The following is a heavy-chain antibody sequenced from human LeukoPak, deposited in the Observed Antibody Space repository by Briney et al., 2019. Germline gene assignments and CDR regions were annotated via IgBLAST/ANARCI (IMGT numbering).Heavy chain of an antibody. CDR1: GGSFSGYY. J-gene: IGHJ5*02. D-gene: IGHD2-2*02. Sequence: PSETLSLTCAVYGGSFSGYYWSWIRQPPGKGLEWIGEINHSGSTNYNPSLKSRVTISVDTSKNQFSLKLSSVTAADTAVYYCARVKMVCSSTSCCTGEPLNWFDPWGQGTLVTVSS. CDR3: ARVKMVCSSTSCCTGEPLNWFDP. V-gene: IGHV4-34*01. CDR2: INHSGST.